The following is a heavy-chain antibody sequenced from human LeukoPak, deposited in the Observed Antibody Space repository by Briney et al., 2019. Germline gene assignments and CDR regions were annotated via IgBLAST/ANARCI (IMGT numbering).Heavy chain of an antibody. CDR3: ARVVGSGRFDY. V-gene: IGHV3-33*01. J-gene: IGHJ4*02. D-gene: IGHD1-26*01. CDR2: IWSDGSEK. CDR1: GFTFSSFG. Sequence: GGFLRLSCAASGFTFSSFGMHWVRQAPGKGLEWVAGIWSDGSEKFYADSLKGRFTISRDNSKNTLYLQMNTLRAEDTAVYYCARVVGSGRFDYWGQGTLVTVSS.